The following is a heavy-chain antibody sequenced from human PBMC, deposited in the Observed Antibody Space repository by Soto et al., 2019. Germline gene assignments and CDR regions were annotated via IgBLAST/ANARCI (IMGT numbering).Heavy chain of an antibody. V-gene: IGHV1-69*13. Sequence: SVKVSCKASGGTFSSYAISWVRQAPGQGLEWMGGIIPIFGTANYAQKFQGRVTITADESTSTAYMELSSLRSEDTAVYYCARERTNSAYYYDRSGYYRNYGMDVWGQGTTVTVSS. CDR3: ARERTNSAYYYDRSGYYRNYGMDV. CDR2: IIPIFGTA. CDR1: GGTFSSYA. D-gene: IGHD3-22*01. J-gene: IGHJ6*02.